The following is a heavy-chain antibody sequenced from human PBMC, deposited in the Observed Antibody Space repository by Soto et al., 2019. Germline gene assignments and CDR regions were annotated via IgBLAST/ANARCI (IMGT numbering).Heavy chain of an antibody. Sequence: GGSLRLSCAASGFTFSDYYRSWIRQAPGKGLEWVSYISSSGSTIYYADSVKGRFTISRDNAKNSLYLQMNSLRAEDTAVYYCARATLSKTFYYYYGMDVWGQGTTVTVYS. CDR3: ARATLSKTFYYYYGMDV. J-gene: IGHJ6*02. D-gene: IGHD1-1*01. CDR2: ISSSGSTI. V-gene: IGHV3-11*01. CDR1: GFTFSDYY.